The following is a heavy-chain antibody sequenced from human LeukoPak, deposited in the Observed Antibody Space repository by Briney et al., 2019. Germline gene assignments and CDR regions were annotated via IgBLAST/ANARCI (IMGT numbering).Heavy chain of an antibody. D-gene: IGHD4-17*01. CDR3: AGLGDYVRWFDP. J-gene: IGHJ5*02. CDR1: GGSISSSSYY. V-gene: IGHV4-39*01. CDR2: IYYRGST. Sequence: PSETLSLTCTVSGGSISSSSYYWGWIRRPPAKGLEWIGSIYYRGSTYYNPSLKSRVTISLDTSKNQFSLKLSPVTATDTAVYYCAGLGDYVRWFDPWGQGTLVTVSS.